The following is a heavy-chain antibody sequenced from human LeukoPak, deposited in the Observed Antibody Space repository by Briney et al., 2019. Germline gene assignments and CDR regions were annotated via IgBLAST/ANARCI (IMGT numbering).Heavy chain of an antibody. V-gene: IGHV5-51*01. Sequence: GESLKISCKGSGYSLTNYWIGWVRQMPGEGLEWMGIIYPGHSDTRYSPSFQGQVTISADKSISTAYLQWSSLKASDAAMYYCAKSPNYYDNSGYPQFDYWGQGTLVIVSS. CDR3: AKSPNYYDNSGYPQFDY. CDR1: GYSLTNYW. D-gene: IGHD3-22*01. J-gene: IGHJ4*02. CDR2: IYPGHSDT.